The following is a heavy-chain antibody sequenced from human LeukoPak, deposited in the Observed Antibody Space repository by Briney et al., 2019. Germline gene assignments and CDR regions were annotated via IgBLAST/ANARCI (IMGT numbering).Heavy chain of an antibody. CDR1: GYTFTGYH. CDR2: INPNSGDT. D-gene: IGHD3-10*01. V-gene: IGHV1-2*06. CDR3: ARGEVIIMLRGVIGSNWLDL. Sequence: ASVKVSCKASGYTFTGYHMHWVRQAPGQGLEWMGRINPNSGDTNYAQKFQGRVTMTRDTSISTAYMELSRLRSDDTAVYYCARGEVIIMLRGVIGSNWLDLRGQGTLVTVSS. J-gene: IGHJ5*02.